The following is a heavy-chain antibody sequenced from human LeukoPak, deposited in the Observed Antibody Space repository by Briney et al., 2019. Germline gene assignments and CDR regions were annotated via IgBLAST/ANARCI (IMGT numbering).Heavy chain of an antibody. V-gene: IGHV4-59*01. Sequence: PSETLSLTCTVSGGSISSYYWSWIRQPPGKGLEWIGYIYYSGSTNYNPSLKSRITISVDTSKNQFSLKLSSVTAADTAVYYCARGSNYDFWSGYYAASYYYMDVWGKGTTVTVSS. D-gene: IGHD3-3*01. CDR2: IYYSGST. J-gene: IGHJ6*03. CDR3: ARGSNYDFWSGYYAASYYYMDV. CDR1: GGSISSYY.